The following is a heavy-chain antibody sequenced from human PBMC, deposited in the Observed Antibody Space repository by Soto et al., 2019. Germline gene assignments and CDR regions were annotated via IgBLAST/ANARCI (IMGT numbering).Heavy chain of an antibody. J-gene: IGHJ6*03. D-gene: IGHD3-10*01. CDR3: ARKIEVRRLYSYYYMDV. CDR1: GFTFSSFW. Sequence: EEQLVESGGGLVQPGGSLRLSCAASGFTFSSFWMSWVRQAPGKGLEWVANIKEDGSEKHFVDSVKGRFTSSRDNDKNSLYLQMNSLRVEDTAVYYCARKIEVRRLYSYYYMDVWGKGTTVTVSS. CDR2: IKEDGSEK. V-gene: IGHV3-7*01.